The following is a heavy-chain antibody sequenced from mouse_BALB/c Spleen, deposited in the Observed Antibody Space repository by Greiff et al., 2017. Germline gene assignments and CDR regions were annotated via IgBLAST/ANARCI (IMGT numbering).Heavy chain of an antibody. D-gene: IGHD1-1*01. J-gene: IGHJ3*01. V-gene: IGHV3-2*02. Sequence: EVQLVESGPGLVKPSQSLSLTCTVTGYSITSDYAWNWIRQFPGNKLEWMGYISYSGSTSYNPSLKSLISITRDTSKNQFFLQLNSVTTEDTATDYCSRSSYYGTGFADWGQGTLVTVSA. CDR3: SRSSYYGTGFAD. CDR2: ISYSGST. CDR1: GYSITSDYA.